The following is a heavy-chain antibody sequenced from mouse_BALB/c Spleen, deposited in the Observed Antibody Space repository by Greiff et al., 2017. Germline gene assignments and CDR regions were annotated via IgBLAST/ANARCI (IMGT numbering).Heavy chain of an antibody. V-gene: IGHV14-4*02. CDR2: IDPENGDT. Sequence: EVQLQQSGAELVRSGASVKLSCTASGFNIKDYYMHWVKQRPEQGLEWIGWIDPENGDTEYAPKFQGKATMTADTSSNTAYLQLSSLTSEDTAVYYCARSVTTVVAEAMDYWGQGTSVTVSS. D-gene: IGHD1-1*01. J-gene: IGHJ4*01. CDR1: GFNIKDYY. CDR3: ARSVTTVVAEAMDY.